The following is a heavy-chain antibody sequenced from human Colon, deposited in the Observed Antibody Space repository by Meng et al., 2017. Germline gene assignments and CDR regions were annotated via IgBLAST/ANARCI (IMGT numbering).Heavy chain of an antibody. Sequence: QVQLPQGGAGLLKPAETLSLTCAFYGGSFSGYYWSWIRQPPGKGLEWIGEINHSGSTNYNPSLKSRVTISVDTSKNQFSLKLSSVTAADTAVYYCARGRYSGYLPWGQGTLVTVSS. CDR3: ARGRYSGYLP. V-gene: IGHV4-34*01. CDR1: GGSFSGYY. D-gene: IGHD5-12*01. J-gene: IGHJ5*02. CDR2: INHSGST.